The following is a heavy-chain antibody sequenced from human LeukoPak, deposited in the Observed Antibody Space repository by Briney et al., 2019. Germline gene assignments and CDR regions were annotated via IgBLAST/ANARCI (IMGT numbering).Heavy chain of an antibody. CDR3: AKDFSGYCSSTSCYPDAFDI. D-gene: IGHD2-2*03. V-gene: IGHV3-23*01. J-gene: IGHJ3*02. CDR1: GFTFSSYA. CDR2: ISGSGSST. Sequence: GGSLRLSCAASGFTFSSYAMSWVRQAPGKGLEWVSSISGSGSSTFYADSVKGRFTISRDNSKNTLYLQMNSLRAEDTAVYYCAKDFSGYCSSTSCYPDAFDIWGQGTMVTVSS.